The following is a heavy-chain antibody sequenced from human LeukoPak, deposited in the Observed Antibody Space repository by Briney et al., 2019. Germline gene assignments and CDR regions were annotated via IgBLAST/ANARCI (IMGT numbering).Heavy chain of an antibody. CDR3: ARDRDYGDYNTQDLFVY. CDR2: IIAYNGNT. V-gene: IGHV1-18*01. CDR1: GYTFTNSG. D-gene: IGHD4-17*01. Sequence: ASVKVYCKASGYTFTNSGISCMRQAPGQWLELMGWIIAYNGNTNYAQRLQGRVTMTTDTSTSTAYMELRSLRSDDTAVYYCARDRDYGDYNTQDLFVYWGQGTLVTVSS. J-gene: IGHJ4*02.